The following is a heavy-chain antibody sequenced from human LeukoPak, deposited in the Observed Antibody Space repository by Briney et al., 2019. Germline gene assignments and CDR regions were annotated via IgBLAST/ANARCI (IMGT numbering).Heavy chain of an antibody. J-gene: IGHJ6*02. V-gene: IGHV3-30*18. D-gene: IGHD1-14*01. Sequence: GGSLRLSCAASGLMFTNFAFHWVRQAPGKGPEWVATVSYDGKYEFYSDSAKGRFSISRNDSDNTVHLQMHSLRPEDSAVFYCAKVRGPLYYYAVDAWGQGTKVTVSS. CDR1: GLMFTNFA. CDR2: VSYDGKYE. CDR3: AKVRGPLYYYAVDA.